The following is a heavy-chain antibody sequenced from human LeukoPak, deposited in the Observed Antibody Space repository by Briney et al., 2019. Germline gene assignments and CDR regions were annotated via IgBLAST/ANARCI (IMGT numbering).Heavy chain of an antibody. CDR2: ISAYNGNT. V-gene: IGHV1-18*01. J-gene: IGHJ6*03. CDR3: ARWGDCSSTSCSYYYYYYMDV. D-gene: IGHD2-2*01. Sequence: ASVKVSCKASGYTFTSYGISWVRQAPGQGLEWMGWISAYNGNTNYAQKLQGRVTMTTDTSTSTAYMELRSLRSDDTAVYYCARWGDCSSTSCSYYYYYYMDVWGKGTTVTVSS. CDR1: GYTFTSYG.